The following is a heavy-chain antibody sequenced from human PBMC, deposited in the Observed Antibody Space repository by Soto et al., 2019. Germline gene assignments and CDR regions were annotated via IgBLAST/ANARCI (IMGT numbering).Heavy chain of an antibody. CDR1: GGSISGGGYS. CDR2: IYHSGST. J-gene: IGHJ5*02. V-gene: IGHV4-30-2*01. Sequence: SETLSLTCAVSGGSISGGGYSWSWIRQPPGKGLEWIGYIYHSGSTYYNPSLKSRVTISVDRSKNQFSLKLSSVTAADTAVYYCASSMDNWFDPWGQGTLVTVS. D-gene: IGHD3-10*01. CDR3: ASSMDNWFDP.